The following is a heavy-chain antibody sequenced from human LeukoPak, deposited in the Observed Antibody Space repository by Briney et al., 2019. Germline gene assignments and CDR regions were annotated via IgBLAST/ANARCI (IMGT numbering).Heavy chain of an antibody. D-gene: IGHD6-13*01. J-gene: IGHJ4*02. V-gene: IGHV4-30-4*01. CDR1: GGSISSGDYY. Sequence: SETLSLTCTVSGGSISSGDYYWSWIRQPPGKGLEWIGYIYYSGSTYYNPSLKSRVTISVDTSKNQFSLKLSSVTAADTAVYYCARGSRYSSSPRFDYWGQGTLVTVSS. CDR3: ARGSRYSSSPRFDY. CDR2: IYYSGST.